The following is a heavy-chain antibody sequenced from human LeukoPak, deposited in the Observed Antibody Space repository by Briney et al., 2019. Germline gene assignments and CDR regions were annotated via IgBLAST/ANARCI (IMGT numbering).Heavy chain of an antibody. D-gene: IGHD6-13*01. V-gene: IGHV5-10-1*01. Sequence: GESLQISCKGSGYSFTSYWISWVRQMPGKGLEWMGRIDPSDSYTNYSPSFQGHVTISADKSISTAYLQWSSLKASDTAMYYCARHMGSRGRQQLAPRNNWFDPWGQGTLVTVSS. CDR3: ARHMGSRGRQQLAPRNNWFDP. CDR2: IDPSDSYT. CDR1: GYSFTSYW. J-gene: IGHJ5*02.